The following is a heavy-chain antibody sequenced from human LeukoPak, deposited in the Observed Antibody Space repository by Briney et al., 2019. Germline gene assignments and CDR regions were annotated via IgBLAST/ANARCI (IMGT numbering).Heavy chain of an antibody. CDR2: ISCGSSYI. Sequence: PGGALGLLCAASGFTFSSYSINWVRQAPGKGPEWVSSISCGSSYIYYADSVKGRFTIYRDNAKNSLYLQMNSLSAEDTAVYYCACTSGYDFSSYYYYYMDVWGKGTTVTVSS. CDR3: ACTSGYDFSSYYYYYMDV. D-gene: IGHD5-12*01. J-gene: IGHJ6*03. V-gene: IGHV3-21*01. CDR1: GFTFSSYS.